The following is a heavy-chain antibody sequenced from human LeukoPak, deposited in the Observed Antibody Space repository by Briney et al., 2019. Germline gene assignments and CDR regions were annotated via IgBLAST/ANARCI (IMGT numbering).Heavy chain of an antibody. CDR1: GFTFSDYY. CDR3: ARGGKNYDSSGCHLDY. J-gene: IGHJ4*02. CDR2: ISNSGSTI. Sequence: GGSLRLSCAASGFTFSDYYMSWIRQAPGKGLEWVSYISNSGSTIYYADSVKGRFTISRDNAKNSLYLQMNSLRAEDTAVYYCARGGKNYDSSGCHLDYWGQGTLVTVSS. D-gene: IGHD3-22*01. V-gene: IGHV3-11*04.